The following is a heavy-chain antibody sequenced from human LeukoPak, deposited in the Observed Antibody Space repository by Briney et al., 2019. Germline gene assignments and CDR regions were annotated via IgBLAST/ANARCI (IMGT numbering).Heavy chain of an antibody. J-gene: IGHJ4*02. CDR1: GGSINSYY. CDR3: AGYDYVWGSYRRDY. Sequence: PSETLSLTCTVSGGSINSYYWSWIRQPAGKGLEWIGRIYTSGSTNYNPSLKSRVTISVDTSKNQFSLKLSSVTAADTAVYYCAGYDYVWGSYRRDYWGQGTLVTVSS. V-gene: IGHV4-4*07. CDR2: IYTSGST. D-gene: IGHD3-16*02.